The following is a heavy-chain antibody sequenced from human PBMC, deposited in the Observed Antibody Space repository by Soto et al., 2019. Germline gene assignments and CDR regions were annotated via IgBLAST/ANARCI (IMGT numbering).Heavy chain of an antibody. Sequence: SETLSLTCTVSGGSISSSSYYWGWIRQPPGKGLGWIGSIYYSGSTYYNPSLKSRVTISVDTSKNQFSLKLSSVTAADTAVYYCARLVVVTAIPYYYYGMDVWGQGTTVTVSS. CDR3: ARLVVVTAIPYYYYGMDV. CDR1: GGSISSSSYY. J-gene: IGHJ6*02. V-gene: IGHV4-39*01. CDR2: IYYSGST. D-gene: IGHD2-21*02.